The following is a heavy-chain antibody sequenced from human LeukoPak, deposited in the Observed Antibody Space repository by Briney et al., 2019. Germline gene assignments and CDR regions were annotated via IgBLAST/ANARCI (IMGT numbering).Heavy chain of an antibody. J-gene: IGHJ4*02. CDR1: GYTFTSYG. D-gene: IGHD4-17*01. CDR2: ISAYNGNT. Sequence: ASVKVSCKASGYTFTSYGISWVRQAPGQGLEWMGWISAYNGNTNYAQKLQGRVTMTTDTSTSTAYMELRSLRSDDTAVYYCARGRGRDRYGDYADPYFDYWGQGTLVTVSS. V-gene: IGHV1-18*01. CDR3: ARGRGRDRYGDYADPYFDY.